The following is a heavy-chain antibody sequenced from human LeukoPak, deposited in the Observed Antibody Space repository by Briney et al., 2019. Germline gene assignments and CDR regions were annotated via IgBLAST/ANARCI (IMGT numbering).Heavy chain of an antibody. D-gene: IGHD2-15*01. J-gene: IGHJ4*02. CDR2: IYPDDSDT. CDR3: ARPPSDSRYCSGGTCYAPLFDY. V-gene: IGHV5-51*01. CDR1: GYSFSSNW. Sequence: GESLKISCKGSGYSFSSNWIGWVRQMPGKGLEWMGIIYPDDSDTRYSPSFQGQVTISADKSISTAYLQWSSLKASDTAMYYCARPPSDSRYCSGGTCYAPLFDYWGQGTLVTVSS.